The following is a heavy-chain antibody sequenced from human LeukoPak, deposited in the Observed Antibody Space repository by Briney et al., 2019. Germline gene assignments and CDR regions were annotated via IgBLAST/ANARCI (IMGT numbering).Heavy chain of an antibody. J-gene: IGHJ5*02. V-gene: IGHV1-46*01. D-gene: IGHD1-14*01. CDR2: INPSGGST. CDR1: GYTFTSYY. Sequence: ASVKVSCKASGYTFTSYYMHWVRQAPGQGLEWMGIINPSGGSTSYAQKFQGRVTITTDESTSTAYMELSSLRSEDTAVYYCARSVFPPEAWFDPWGQGTLVTVSS. CDR3: ARSVFPPEAWFDP.